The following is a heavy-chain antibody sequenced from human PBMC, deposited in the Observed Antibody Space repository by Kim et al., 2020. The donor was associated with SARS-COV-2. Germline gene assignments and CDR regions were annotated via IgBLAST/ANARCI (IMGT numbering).Heavy chain of an antibody. D-gene: IGHD1-1*01. CDR1: GGSIDAYY. V-gene: IGHV4-59*13. Sequence: SETLSLSCAVSGGSIDAYYWSWVRQPPGKGLEWIGHISYSGSTRYYPSLTSRATMSVDPSKTHFSLKLTFVTTADTAVYYCARDRGLWNGYYYGMDVWG. J-gene: IGHJ6*02. CDR2: ISYSGST. CDR3: ARDRGLWNGYYYGMDV.